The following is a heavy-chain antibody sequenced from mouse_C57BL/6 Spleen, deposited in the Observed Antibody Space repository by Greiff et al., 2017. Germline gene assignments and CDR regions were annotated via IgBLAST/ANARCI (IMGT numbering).Heavy chain of an antibody. Sequence: VQLKQSGAELVKPGASVKLSCTASGFNIQDYYMHWVKQRTEQGLEWIGRLDPEDGETKYAPKFQGKATITADTSSNTAYLQLSSLTSEDTAVYYCARGYYGSSSYWYFDVWGTGTTVTVS. CDR2: LDPEDGET. V-gene: IGHV14-2*01. J-gene: IGHJ1*03. CDR1: GFNIQDYY. D-gene: IGHD1-1*01. CDR3: ARGYYGSSSYWYFDV.